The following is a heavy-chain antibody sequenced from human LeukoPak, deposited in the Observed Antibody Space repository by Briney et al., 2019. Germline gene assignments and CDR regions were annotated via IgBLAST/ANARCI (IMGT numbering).Heavy chain of an antibody. D-gene: IGHD3-3*01. CDR2: ISGSGGST. J-gene: IGHJ6*03. V-gene: IGHV3-23*01. Sequence: GGSLRLSCAASGFTFSSYAMSWVRQAPGKGLEWVSAISGSGGSTYYADSVKGRFTISRDNSKNTLYLQMNSLRAEDTAVYYCAKDGFLEWLPPGYYYYYMDVWGKGTTVTVSS. CDR1: GFTFSSYA. CDR3: AKDGFLEWLPPGYYYYYMDV.